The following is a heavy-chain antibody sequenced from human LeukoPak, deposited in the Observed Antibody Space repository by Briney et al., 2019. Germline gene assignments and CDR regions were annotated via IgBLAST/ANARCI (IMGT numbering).Heavy chain of an antibody. CDR2: VDPNSGVT. V-gene: IGHV1-2*02. J-gene: IGHJ4*02. CDR3: APIAAAFGEY. CDR1: GYTFTGYY. D-gene: IGHD6-13*01. Sequence: GASVKVSCKASGYTFTGYYIHWVRQAPGQGLEWMGWVDPNSGVTNYAQKFQGRVTMTRDTSISTAYMELSRLRSDYSAVYYCAPIAAAFGEYWGQGTLVTVSS.